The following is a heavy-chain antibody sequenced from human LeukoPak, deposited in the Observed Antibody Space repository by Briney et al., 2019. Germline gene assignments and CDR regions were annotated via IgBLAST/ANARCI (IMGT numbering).Heavy chain of an antibody. D-gene: IGHD3-9*01. J-gene: IGHJ4*02. CDR3: ARDSGYDILTGYYSDY. Sequence: GGSLRLSCAASGFTFSSYSMNWVRQAPGKGLEWVSSISSSSSYIYYADSVKGRFTISRDNAKNSLYLQMNSLRAEDTAVYYCARDSGYDILTGYYSDYWGQGTLVTVSS. V-gene: IGHV3-21*01. CDR1: GFTFSSYS. CDR2: ISSSSSYI.